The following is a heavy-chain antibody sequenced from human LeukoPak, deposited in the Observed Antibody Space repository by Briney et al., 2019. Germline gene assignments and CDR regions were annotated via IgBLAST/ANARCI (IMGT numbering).Heavy chain of an antibody. CDR2: ISSDGSKT. CDR3: ARDSTYWYDSGSSGPHYFDY. CDR1: GFIFSNYA. J-gene: IGHJ4*02. D-gene: IGHD3-10*01. V-gene: IGHV3-30*01. Sequence: GGSLRLSCAASGFIFSNYAMHWVRQAPGKGLEWVALISSDGSKTYHADSVKGRFSISRDNSKNTLYLQLNSLRAEDTSVYYCARDSTYWYDSGSSGPHYFDYWAREPWSPPPQ.